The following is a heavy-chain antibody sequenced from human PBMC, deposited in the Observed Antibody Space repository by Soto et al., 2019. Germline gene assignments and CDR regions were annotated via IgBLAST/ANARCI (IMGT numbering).Heavy chain of an antibody. V-gene: IGHV4-39*01. CDR1: GGSISSSSYY. Sequence: QLQLQESGPGLVKPSETLSLTCTVSGGSISSSSYYWGWIRQPPGKGLEWIGSIYYSGSTYYNPSLKSRVTISVDTSKNQFSLKLSSVTAADTAVYYCARQGSGYDWDYYYYMDVWGQGTTVTVSS. CDR2: IYYSGST. D-gene: IGHD5-12*01. J-gene: IGHJ6*03. CDR3: ARQGSGYDWDYYYYMDV.